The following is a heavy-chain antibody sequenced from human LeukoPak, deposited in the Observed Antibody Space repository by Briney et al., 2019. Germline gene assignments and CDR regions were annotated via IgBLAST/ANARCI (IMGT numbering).Heavy chain of an antibody. CDR1: GYTFTSYA. Sequence: ASVKVSCKASGYTFTSYAMHWVRQAPGQRLEWMGWINAGNGNTKYSQKFQGRVTITRDTSASTAYMELSSLRSEDTAVYYCVTDLGLWDSTSHWGQGTLVTVSS. CDR3: VTDLGLWDSTSH. J-gene: IGHJ4*02. CDR2: INAGNGNT. V-gene: IGHV1-3*01. D-gene: IGHD3-16*01.